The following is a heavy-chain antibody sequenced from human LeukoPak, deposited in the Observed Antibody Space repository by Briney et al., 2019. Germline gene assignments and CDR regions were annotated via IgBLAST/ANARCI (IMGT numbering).Heavy chain of an antibody. CDR2: IHWSGGGT. D-gene: IGHD2/OR15-2a*01. CDR3: ARAPTFDYMDV. J-gene: IGHJ6*03. Sequence: GGSLRLSCAASGLTFDDDGMSWVRQAPGKGLEWVAGIHWSGGGTGYADSVKGRFTISSDNAKNSLYLQMNSLRAEDTALYYCARAPTFDYMDVWGKGTTVTVSS. V-gene: IGHV3-20*04. CDR1: GLTFDDDG.